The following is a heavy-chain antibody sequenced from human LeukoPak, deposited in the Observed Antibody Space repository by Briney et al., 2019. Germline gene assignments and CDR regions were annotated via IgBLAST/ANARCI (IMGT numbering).Heavy chain of an antibody. CDR3: ARGKASGEYSPYGLDALDI. J-gene: IGHJ3*02. D-gene: IGHD5-12*01. CDR1: GFTFSSYG. Sequence: PGGSLRLSCAASGFTFSSYGIHWVRQAPGKGLEWVAVIWDDGSTTYYADSVKGRFTISRDNSHNTLYLQMNGLRAEDTAVYYCARGKASGEYSPYGLDALDIWGQGTVVTVSS. CDR2: IWDDGSTT. V-gene: IGHV3-33*01.